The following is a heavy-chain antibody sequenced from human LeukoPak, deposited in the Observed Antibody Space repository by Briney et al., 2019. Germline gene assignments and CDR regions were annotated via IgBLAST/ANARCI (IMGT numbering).Heavy chain of an antibody. CDR2: IYYSGST. V-gene: IGHV4-59*12. Sequence: SETLSLTCTVSGGSISSYYWSWIRQPPGKGLEWIGYIYYSGSTNYSPSLKSRVTISVDKSKNQFSLKLSSVTAADTAVYYCARDMGGYCSITSCYGYMDVWGKGTTVTVSS. J-gene: IGHJ6*03. D-gene: IGHD2-2*01. CDR1: GGSISSYY. CDR3: ARDMGGYCSITSCYGYMDV.